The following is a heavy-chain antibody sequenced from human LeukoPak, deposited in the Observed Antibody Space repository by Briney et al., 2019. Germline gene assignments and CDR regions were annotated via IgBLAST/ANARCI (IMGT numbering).Heavy chain of an antibody. CDR2: IIPIFGIA. D-gene: IGHD3-3*01. CDR1: GGTFSSYA. Sequence: SVKVSCKASGGTFSSYAISWVRQAPGQGLEWMGRIIPIFGIANYAQKLQGRVTITADKSTSTAYMELSSLRSEDTAVYYCARDHTGITIFGGSWFDPWGQGTLVTVSS. J-gene: IGHJ5*02. V-gene: IGHV1-69*04. CDR3: ARDHTGITIFGGSWFDP.